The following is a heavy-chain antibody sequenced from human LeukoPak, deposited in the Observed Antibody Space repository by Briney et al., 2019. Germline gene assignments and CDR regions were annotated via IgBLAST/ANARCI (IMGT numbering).Heavy chain of an antibody. CDR1: GFTFSNYR. D-gene: IGHD2-2*01. V-gene: IGHV3-21*01. J-gene: IGHJ4*02. CDR3: ASLNRADCSSTSCHTHY. Sequence: GGSLRLSCAASGFTFSNYRMNWVRQAPGKGLEWVSSISSSTSYIYYTDSVKGRFTISRDNAKNSLYLQMNSLRAEDTALYYCASLNRADCSSTSCHTHYWGQGTLVTVSS. CDR2: ISSSTSYI.